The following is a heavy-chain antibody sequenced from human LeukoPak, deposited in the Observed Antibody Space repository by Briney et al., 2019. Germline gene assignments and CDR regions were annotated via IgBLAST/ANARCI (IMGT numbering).Heavy chain of an antibody. CDR1: RGTFSSYA. CDR3: ARDAGYYPYYYYGMDV. CDR2: IIPILGIA. V-gene: IGHV1-69*04. Sequence: SVTVSFKASRGTFSSYAISWVRQAPGQGLEWMGRIIPILGIANYAQKFQGRVTITADKSTSTAYMELSSLRSEDTAVYYCARDAGYYPYYYYGMDVWGQGTTVTVSS. J-gene: IGHJ6*02. D-gene: IGHD3-22*01.